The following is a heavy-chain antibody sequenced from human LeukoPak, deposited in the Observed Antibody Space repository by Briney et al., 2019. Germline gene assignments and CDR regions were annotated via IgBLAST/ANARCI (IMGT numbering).Heavy chain of an antibody. CDR2: ISAYNGNT. CDR1: GGTFSSYA. J-gene: IGHJ6*02. V-gene: IGHV1-18*01. Sequence: ASVKVSCKASGGTFSSYAISWVRQAPGQGLEWMGWISAYNGNTNYAQKLQGRVTMTTDTSTSTAYMELRSLRSDDTAVYYCARDLGYYGSGSYGYGMDVWGQGTTVTVSS. D-gene: IGHD3-10*01. CDR3: ARDLGYYGSGSYGYGMDV.